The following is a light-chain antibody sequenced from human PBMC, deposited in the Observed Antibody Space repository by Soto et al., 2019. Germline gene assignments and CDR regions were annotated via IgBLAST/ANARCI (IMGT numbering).Light chain of an antibody. CDR3: QTWGTGFWV. CDR1: SGHSSYA. CDR2: LNSDGSH. J-gene: IGLJ3*02. V-gene: IGLV4-69*01. Sequence: QPVLTQSPSASASLGASVKLTCTLSSGHSSYAIAWHQQQPEKGPRYLMKLNSDGSHSKGDGIPDRFSGSSSGAERYLTISSLQSEDKADYYCQTWGTGFWVFGGGTKLTVL.